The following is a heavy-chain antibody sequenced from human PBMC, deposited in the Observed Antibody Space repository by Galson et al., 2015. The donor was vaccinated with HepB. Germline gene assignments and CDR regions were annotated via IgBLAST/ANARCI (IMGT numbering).Heavy chain of an antibody. Sequence: SVKVSCKASGGTFSSYTISWVRQAPGQGLEWMGRIIPILGIANYAQKFQGRVTITVDKSTSTAYMELSSLRSEDTAVYYCARGGGDGSYFRYFDYWGQGTLVTVSS. CDR3: ARGGGDGSYFRYFDY. V-gene: IGHV1-69*02. J-gene: IGHJ4*02. CDR2: IIPILGIA. D-gene: IGHD1-26*01. CDR1: GGTFSSYT.